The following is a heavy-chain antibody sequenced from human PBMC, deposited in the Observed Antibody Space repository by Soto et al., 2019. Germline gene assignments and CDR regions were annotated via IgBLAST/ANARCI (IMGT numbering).Heavy chain of an antibody. CDR2: ISAYNGNT. CDR1: GYTFTNYG. V-gene: IGHV1-18*01. J-gene: IGHJ5*02. CDR3: AKDLGSDWFHYNWFDP. Sequence: ASVKVSCKASGYTFTNYGISWVRQAPGQGLEWMGWISAYNGNTKYAQKLQGRVTMTTDTSTSTAYMELRSLRAEDTALYYCAKDLGSDWFHYNWFDPWGQGTLVTVSS. D-gene: IGHD3-9*01.